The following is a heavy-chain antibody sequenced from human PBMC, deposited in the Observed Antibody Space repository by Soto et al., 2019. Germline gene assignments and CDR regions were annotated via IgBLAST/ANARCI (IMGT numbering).Heavy chain of an antibody. Sequence: GGALRLSCATFGFTFRNYEMNWFRQAPGKGLEWVSYISTSGSLTYYAESVEGRFTISRDDAKNSLHLQMNSLRAEDTAVYYSARDLLEGYVHARQPDYWGQGTLVTVSS. V-gene: IGHV3-48*03. D-gene: IGHD2-2*01. J-gene: IGHJ4*02. CDR2: ISTSGSLT. CDR3: ARDLLEGYVHARQPDY. CDR1: GFTFRNYE.